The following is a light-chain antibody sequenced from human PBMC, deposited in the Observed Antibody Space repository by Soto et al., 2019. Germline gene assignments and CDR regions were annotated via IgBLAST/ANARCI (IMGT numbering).Light chain of an antibody. CDR2: DAS. V-gene: IGKV1-5*01. Sequence: DIQMTQSPSTLSASVGDRVTITCLSSQMISSWLAWYQQKPGKAPKLLIYDASSLESGVPSRFSGSGSGTEFTLTISSLQPDDFATYYCQQYNSLWTFGQGTKVDIK. CDR3: QQYNSLWT. J-gene: IGKJ1*01. CDR1: QMISSW.